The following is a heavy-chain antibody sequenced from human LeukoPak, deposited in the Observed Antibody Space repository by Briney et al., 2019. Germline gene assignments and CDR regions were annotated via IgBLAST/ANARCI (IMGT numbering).Heavy chain of an antibody. CDR1: GYSFISYW. CDR2: IYPGDSDT. J-gene: IGHJ6*03. D-gene: IGHD3-10*01. CDR3: ARVTYGSRYYYYYMDV. Sequence: GESLKISCKGSGYSFISYWIGWVRQMPGKGLEWMGIIYPGDSDTRYSPSFQGQVTMLADKSITTAYLQWSSLKASDTAMYYCARVTYGSRYYYYYMDVWGKGTTVTISS. V-gene: IGHV5-51*01.